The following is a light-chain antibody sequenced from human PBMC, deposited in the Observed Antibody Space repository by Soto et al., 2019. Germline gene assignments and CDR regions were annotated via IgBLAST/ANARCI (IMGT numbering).Light chain of an antibody. V-gene: IGKV3-15*01. J-gene: IGKJ4*01. CDR3: QQYDNWPPLT. CDR1: QSVSSN. CDR2: GAS. Sequence: EIVMTQSPATLSVSPGERATLSCRARQSVSSNLAWYQQNPGQAPRLLIYGASTRATGIPARFSGCGSGTVFALTISSLPAEDFAGYYCQQYDNWPPLTFGGGTKVEIK.